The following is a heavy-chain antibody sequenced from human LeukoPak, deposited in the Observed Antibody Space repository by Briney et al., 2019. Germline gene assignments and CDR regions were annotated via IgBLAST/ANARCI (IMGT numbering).Heavy chain of an antibody. Sequence: SVKVPCKASGYTFTSYDINWVRQAPGQGLEWMGRIIPILGIANYAQKFQGRVTITADKSTSTAYMELSSLRSEDTAVYYCARAPADIVVVVAAINWFDPWGQGTLVTVSS. CDR2: IIPILGIA. J-gene: IGHJ5*02. CDR3: ARAPADIVVVVAAINWFDP. CDR1: GYTFTSYD. V-gene: IGHV1-69*04. D-gene: IGHD2-15*01.